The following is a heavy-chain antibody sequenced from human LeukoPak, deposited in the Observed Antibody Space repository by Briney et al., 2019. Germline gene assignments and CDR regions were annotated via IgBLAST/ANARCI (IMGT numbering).Heavy chain of an antibody. CDR2: IYSGGST. CDR3: ARELSYYDSSGYLTDGGAFDI. D-gene: IGHD3-22*01. CDR1: GFTVSSNY. V-gene: IGHV3-53*01. J-gene: IGHJ3*02. Sequence: GGSLRLSCAASGFTVSSNYMSWVRQAPGKGLEWVSVIYSGGSTYYADSVKGRFTISRDNSKNTLYLQMNSLRAEDTAVYYCARELSYYDSSGYLTDGGAFDIWGQGTMVTVSS.